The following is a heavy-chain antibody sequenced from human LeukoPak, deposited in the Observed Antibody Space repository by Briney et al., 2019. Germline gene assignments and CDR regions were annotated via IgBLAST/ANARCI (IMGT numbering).Heavy chain of an antibody. CDR2: IIPILGIA. CDR1: VGTFSSYT. V-gene: IGHV1-69*02. J-gene: IGHJ4*02. Sequence: ASVKVSCKASVGTFSSYTISRVRQAPGQGLEWMGRIIPILGIANYAQKFRGRVTITADKSTSTAYMELSSLRSEDTAVYYCATERWLTISTYWGQGTLVTVSS. CDR3: ATERWLTISTY. D-gene: IGHD5-24*01.